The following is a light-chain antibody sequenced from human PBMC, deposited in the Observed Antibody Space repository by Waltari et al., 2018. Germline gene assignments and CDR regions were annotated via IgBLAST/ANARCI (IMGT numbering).Light chain of an antibody. CDR1: QGIRSY. CDR2: GAS. V-gene: IGKV1-9*01. CDR3: QHRNTYMLT. J-gene: IGKJ4*01. Sequence: DIRLTPSPSFLSAFVEDRVIISCRASQGIRSYLAWYQLKPGKAPKLLITGASTLQSGLPSRFSGSGSGTDFTLTISSLQPEDFASYYCQHRNTYMLTFCGVTKVESK.